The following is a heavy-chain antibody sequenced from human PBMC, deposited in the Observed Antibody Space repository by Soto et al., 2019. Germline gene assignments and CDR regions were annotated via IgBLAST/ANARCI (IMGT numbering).Heavy chain of an antibody. D-gene: IGHD2-2*01. CDR1: GYTFTSYG. Sequence: QVQLLQSGAEVKKPGASVKVSCKASGYTFTSYGISWVRQAPGQGLEWMGWMRAYNGNTNYAQKLQGRVTMTTDTPTSTAYMEPRSLRSDDTAVYYCARWEVDRYCSSTSCYVLSHPWGQGTLVTVSS. CDR2: MRAYNGNT. V-gene: IGHV1-18*01. J-gene: IGHJ5*02. CDR3: ARWEVDRYCSSTSCYVLSHP.